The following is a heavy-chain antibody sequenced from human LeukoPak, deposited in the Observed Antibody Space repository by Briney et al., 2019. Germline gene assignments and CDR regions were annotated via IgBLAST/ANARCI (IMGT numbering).Heavy chain of an antibody. V-gene: IGHV3-30*03. CDR3: ARQRGDILTGYYMPRGLDY. D-gene: IGHD3-9*01. J-gene: IGHJ4*02. CDR1: GFTFSTYG. CDR2: ISYEGSIK. Sequence: PGGSLRLSCAASGFTFSTYGMHWVRQAPGKGLEWVTFISYEGSIKRYADSVKGRFTISRDNAKNSLYLQMNSLRAEDTAVYYCARQRGDILTGYYMPRGLDYWRRGTQVTVSS.